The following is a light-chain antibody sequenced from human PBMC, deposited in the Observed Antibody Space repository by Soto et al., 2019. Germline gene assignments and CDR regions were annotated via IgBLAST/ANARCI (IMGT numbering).Light chain of an antibody. CDR2: EVR. J-gene: IGLJ3*02. CDR3: SAYTARSTLV. V-gene: IGLV2-14*01. Sequence: QSALTQPASVSGSAGQSITISCSGTMRDVGAYNLVSWYQQHPGTAPKLIIYEVRNRPSGISSRFSGSRSGNTASLTISGLQPEDEGYYYCSAYTARSTLVFGGGTKLTVL. CDR1: MRDVGAYNL.